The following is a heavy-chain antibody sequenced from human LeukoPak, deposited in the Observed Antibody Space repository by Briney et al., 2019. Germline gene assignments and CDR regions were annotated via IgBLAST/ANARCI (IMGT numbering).Heavy chain of an antibody. CDR3: AKNASPRDIAVADDFDY. V-gene: IGHV3-23*01. CDR2: ISGSGGST. CDR1: GFTFSSYA. D-gene: IGHD6-19*01. J-gene: IGHJ4*02. Sequence: GGSLRLSCAASGFTFSSYAMGWVRQAPGKGLEWVSAISGSGGSTYYADSVKGRFTISRDNSKNTLYLQMNSLRAEDTAVYHCAKNASPRDIAVADDFDYWGQGTLVTVSS.